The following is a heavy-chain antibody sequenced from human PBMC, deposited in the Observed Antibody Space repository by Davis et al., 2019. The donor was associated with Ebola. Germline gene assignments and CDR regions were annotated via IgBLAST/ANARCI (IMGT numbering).Heavy chain of an antibody. D-gene: IGHD3-9*01. CDR1: GFTFSSYW. J-gene: IGHJ6*02. Sequence: GESLKISCAASGFTFSSYWMHWVRQAPGKGLVWVSRINSDGSSTSYADSVKGRFTISRDNAKNTLYLQMNSLRAEYTAVYYCARGRFTYYDILTGYYTDYYGMDVWGQGTTVTVSS. V-gene: IGHV3-74*01. CDR3: ARGRFTYYDILTGYYTDYYGMDV. CDR2: INSDGSST.